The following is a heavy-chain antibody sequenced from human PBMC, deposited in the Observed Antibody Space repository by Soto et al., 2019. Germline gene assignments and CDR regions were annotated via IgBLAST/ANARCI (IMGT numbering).Heavy chain of an antibody. CDR2: ISAYNGNT. CDR3: TLEPTVVAANLVGY. D-gene: IGHD2-15*01. CDR1: GYTFTSYG. V-gene: IGHV1-18*01. J-gene: IGHJ4*02. Sequence: QVPLVQSGAEVKKPGASVKVSCKASGYTFTSYGISWVRQAPGQGLEWMGWISAYNGNTNYAQKLQGRVTMTTDTSTSTAYMELRSLRSDDTAVYYCTLEPTVVAANLVGYWGQGTLVTVFS.